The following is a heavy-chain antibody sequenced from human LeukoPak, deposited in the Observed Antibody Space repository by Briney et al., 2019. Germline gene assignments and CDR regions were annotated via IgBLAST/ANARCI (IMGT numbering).Heavy chain of an antibody. Sequence: PSETLSLTCTVSGYSISSGYYWGWIRQPPGKGLEWIGSIYHSGSTYYNPSLKSRVTISVDTSKNQFSLKLSSVTAADTAVYYCARAVPVLLWFGELYWFDPWGQGTLVTVSS. CDR3: ARAVPVLLWFGELYWFDP. V-gene: IGHV4-38-2*02. CDR2: IYHSGST. J-gene: IGHJ5*02. D-gene: IGHD3-10*01. CDR1: GYSISSGYY.